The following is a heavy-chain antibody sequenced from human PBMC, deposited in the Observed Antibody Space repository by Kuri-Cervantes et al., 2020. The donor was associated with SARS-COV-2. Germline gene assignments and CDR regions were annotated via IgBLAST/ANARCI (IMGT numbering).Heavy chain of an antibody. CDR3: ARDAQPSTFDRYYDSSGYYYGVAFDI. Sequence: GESLKISCKASGYTFTSYGISWVRQAPGQGLEWMGWISAYNGNTNYAQKLQGRVTMTTDTSTSTAYMELRSLRSDDTAVYYCARDAQPSTFDRYYDSSGYYYGVAFDIWGQGTMVTVSS. D-gene: IGHD3-22*01. V-gene: IGHV1-18*01. CDR1: GYTFTSYG. CDR2: ISAYNGNT. J-gene: IGHJ3*02.